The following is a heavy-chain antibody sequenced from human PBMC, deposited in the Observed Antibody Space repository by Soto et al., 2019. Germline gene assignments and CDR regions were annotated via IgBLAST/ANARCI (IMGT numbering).Heavy chain of an antibody. CDR2: ISGGGGTT. V-gene: IGHV3-23*01. CDR1: GFSFSSYG. Sequence: EVQLLESGGDLXXXXXSXRLSCAASGFSFSSYGMSWVRQAPGKGLEWVSSISGGGGTTYYADSVKGRFTISRDNSKNTLYLQMNSLKVEDTAVYYCAKRSPVSTYYFDYWGQGTLVTVSS. CDR3: AKRSPVSTYYFDY. J-gene: IGHJ4*02.